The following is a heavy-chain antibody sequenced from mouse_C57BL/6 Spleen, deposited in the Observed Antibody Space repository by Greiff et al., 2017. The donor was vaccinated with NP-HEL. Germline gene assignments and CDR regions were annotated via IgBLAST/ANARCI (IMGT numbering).Heavy chain of an antibody. CDR3: ARFITTVRYFDY. CDR2: IYPGDGDT. CDR1: GYAFSSYW. V-gene: IGHV1-80*01. J-gene: IGHJ2*01. D-gene: IGHD1-2*01. Sequence: VQLQQSGAELVKPGASVKISCKASGYAFSSYWMNWVKQRPGKGLEWIGQIYPGDGDTNYNGKFKGKATLTADKSSSTAYMQLSSLTSEDSAVYFCARFITTVRYFDYWGQGTTLTVSS.